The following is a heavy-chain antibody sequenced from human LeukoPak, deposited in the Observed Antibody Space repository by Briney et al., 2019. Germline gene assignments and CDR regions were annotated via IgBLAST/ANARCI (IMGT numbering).Heavy chain of an antibody. CDR1: GFTFGDYA. V-gene: IGHV3-21*04. CDR3: AKDSEPPIVVVPAAVDY. J-gene: IGHJ4*02. CDR2: ISRASESI. Sequence: PGGSLRLSCTASGFTFGDYAMSWFRQAPGKGVEWASIISRASESIFYADSVKGRFTISRDNAKNSLYLQMNSLRAEDTAVYYCAKDSEPPIVVVPAAVDYWGQGTLVTVSS. D-gene: IGHD2-2*01.